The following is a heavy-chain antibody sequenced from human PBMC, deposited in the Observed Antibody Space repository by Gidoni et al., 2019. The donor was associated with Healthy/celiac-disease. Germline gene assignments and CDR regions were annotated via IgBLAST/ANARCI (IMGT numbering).Heavy chain of an antibody. CDR2: INHSGST. Sequence: QVQLQQWGAGLLKPSETLSLTCAVYVGSFSGYYWSWIRQPPGKGLEWIGEINHSGSTNYNPSLKSRVTISVDTSKNQFSLKLSSVTAANTAVYYCAREGIAAAGIDPWGQGTLVTVSS. CDR1: VGSFSGYY. CDR3: AREGIAAAGIDP. D-gene: IGHD6-13*01. V-gene: IGHV4-34*01. J-gene: IGHJ5*02.